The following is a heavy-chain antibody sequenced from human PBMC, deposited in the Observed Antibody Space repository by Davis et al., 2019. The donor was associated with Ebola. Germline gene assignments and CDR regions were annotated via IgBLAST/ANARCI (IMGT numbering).Heavy chain of an antibody. CDR2: VSDSGSAT. Sequence: ESLKISCSASGFSFRNYAMFWVRQAPGGRLDWISSVSDSGSATTSPDSVKGSFKISRDNFNNTLFLQMSGMTSEDTATYYCATKGRAGTSPATEIPNSWGQGTMVIVSS. CDR3: ATKGRAGTSPATEIPNS. V-gene: IGHV3-23*01. D-gene: IGHD1/OR15-1a*01. CDR1: GFSFRNYA. J-gene: IGHJ4*02.